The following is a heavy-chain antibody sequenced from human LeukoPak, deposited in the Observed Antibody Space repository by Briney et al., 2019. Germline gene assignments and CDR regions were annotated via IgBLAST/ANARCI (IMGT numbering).Heavy chain of an antibody. CDR3: ATDGPNYNTDH. V-gene: IGHV3-30*02. J-gene: IGHJ4*02. D-gene: IGHD3-9*01. CDR2: IRYDGSNK. Sequence: GGSLRLSCGASGFTFSTYGMHWVRQAPGKGLEWVAMIRYDGSNKYYADSVKGRFTISRDNSKNTMYLQMDSLRAEDTAVYYCATDGPNYNTDHWGQGILVTVSS. CDR1: GFTFSTYG.